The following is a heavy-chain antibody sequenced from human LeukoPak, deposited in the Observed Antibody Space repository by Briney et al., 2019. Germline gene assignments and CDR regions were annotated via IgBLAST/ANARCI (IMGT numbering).Heavy chain of an antibody. CDR2: ITATTRST. Sequence: GGSLRLSCAASGFTFSNYAMHWVRQAPGKGLEWVSTITATTRSTSYADSVKGRFTISRDNSKRTLYLQMNSLRVEDTAMYYCAKDPNGDYVGAFDFWGQGTLVSVSS. D-gene: IGHD4-23*01. J-gene: IGHJ3*01. CDR1: GFTFSNYA. CDR3: AKDPNGDYVGAFDF. V-gene: IGHV3-23*01.